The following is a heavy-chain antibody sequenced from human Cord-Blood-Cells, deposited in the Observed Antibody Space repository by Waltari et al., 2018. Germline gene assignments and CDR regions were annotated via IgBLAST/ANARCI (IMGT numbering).Heavy chain of an antibody. CDR1: GYTFTSYA. V-gene: IGHV1-3*01. D-gene: IGHD3-10*01. CDR2: INAGNGNT. Sequence: QVQLVQSGAEVKKPGASVTVSCEASGYTFTSYALHWIRQDPGQRLEWMGWINAGNGNTKYSQKFQGRVTITRDTSASTAYMELSSLRSEDTAVYYCARDRLAMVRGVNWFDPWGQGTLVTVSS. CDR3: ARDRLAMVRGVNWFDP. J-gene: IGHJ5*02.